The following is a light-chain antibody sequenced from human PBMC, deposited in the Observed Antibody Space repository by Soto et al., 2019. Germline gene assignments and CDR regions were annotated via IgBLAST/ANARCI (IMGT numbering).Light chain of an antibody. Sequence: EVVMTQSPATLSVSPGERATLSCRASQSVRSNLAWYQQKPGQAPRLLIYGASTRVTAVPARFSGSEFGTEFTLTISSLQSEDFGVYYCQQYNNWPPKFGQGTKVDIK. CDR3: QQYNNWPPK. V-gene: IGKV3-15*01. CDR1: QSVRSN. J-gene: IGKJ1*01. CDR2: GAS.